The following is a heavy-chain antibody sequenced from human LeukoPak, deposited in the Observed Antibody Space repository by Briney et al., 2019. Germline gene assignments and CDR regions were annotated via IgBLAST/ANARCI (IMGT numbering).Heavy chain of an antibody. CDR3: ARDYGDYVGYYYYGMDV. CDR1: GFTVSSNY. Sequence: GGSLRLSCAASGFTVSSNYMSWVRQAPGKGLEWVSVIYSGGSTYYADSVKGRFTISRDNSKNTLYLQMNSLRAEDTAVYYCARDYGDYVGYYYYGMDVWGQGTTVTVSS. D-gene: IGHD4-17*01. J-gene: IGHJ6*02. V-gene: IGHV3-53*01. CDR2: IYSGGST.